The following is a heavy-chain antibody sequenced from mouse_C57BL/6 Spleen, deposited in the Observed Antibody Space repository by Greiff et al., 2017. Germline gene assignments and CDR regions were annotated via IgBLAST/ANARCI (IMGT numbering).Heavy chain of an antibody. CDR3: ARGASTMVTPAWFAY. J-gene: IGHJ3*01. V-gene: IGHV1-26*01. Sequence: EVQLQQSGPELVKPGASVKISCKASGYTFTDYYMNWVKQSHGKSLEWIGDINPNNGGTSYNQKFKGKATLTVDKSSSTAYMELRSLTSEDSAVYYCARGASTMVTPAWFAYWGQGTLVTVSA. CDR1: GYTFTDYY. CDR2: INPNNGGT. D-gene: IGHD2-2*01.